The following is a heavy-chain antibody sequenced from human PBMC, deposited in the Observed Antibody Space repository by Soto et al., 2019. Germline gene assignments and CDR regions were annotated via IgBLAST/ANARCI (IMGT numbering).Heavy chain of an antibody. V-gene: IGHV3-49*03. D-gene: IGHD6-6*01. CDR1: GFTFGDYA. CDR2: IRSKAYGGTT. J-gene: IGHJ3*02. Sequence: GGSLRLSCTASGFTFGDYAMSWFRQAPGKGLEWVGFIRSKAYGGTTEYAASVKGRFTISRDDSKSIAYLQMNSLKTEDTAVYYCTRLHLSSSYVRGAFDIWGQGTMVTVSS. CDR3: TRLHLSSSYVRGAFDI.